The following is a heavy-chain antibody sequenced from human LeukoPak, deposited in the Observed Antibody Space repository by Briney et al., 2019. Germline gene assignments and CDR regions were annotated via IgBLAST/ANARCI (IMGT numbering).Heavy chain of an antibody. V-gene: IGHV4-4*07. CDR3: ARGGGIPDPDPDYYYYYYMDV. J-gene: IGHJ6*03. Sequence: MTSETLSLTCTVSGDSINNYYWSWIRQPARKGLEWIGRIYTSGRTNYNPSLKSRVSMSVDTSKNQFSLKLSFVTAADTAVYYCARGGGIPDPDPDYYYYYYMDVWGKGTTVTVSS. D-gene: IGHD2-2*02. CDR1: GDSINNYY. CDR2: IYTSGRT.